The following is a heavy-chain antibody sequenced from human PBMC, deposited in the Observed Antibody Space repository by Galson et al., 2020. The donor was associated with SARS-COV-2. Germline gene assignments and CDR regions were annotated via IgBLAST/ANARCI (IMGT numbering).Heavy chain of an antibody. CDR1: GGSISSSSYY. V-gene: IGHV4-39*01. D-gene: IGHD3-10*01. CDR2: IYYSGST. CDR3: ARQLHLLPFWFGDWWFDP. Sequence: SETLSLTCTVSGGSISSSSYYWGWIRQPPGKGLEWIGSIYYSGSTYYNPSLKSRVTISVDTSKNQFSLKLSSVTAADTAVYYCARQLHLLPFWFGDWWFDPWGQGTLVTVSS. J-gene: IGHJ5*02.